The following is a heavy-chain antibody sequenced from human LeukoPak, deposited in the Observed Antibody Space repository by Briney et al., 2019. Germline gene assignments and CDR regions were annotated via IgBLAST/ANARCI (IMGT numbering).Heavy chain of an antibody. J-gene: IGHJ4*02. CDR1: GYTFTSYA. V-gene: IGHV1-3*01. CDR3: ARDRVSAAGLPRPAYFDS. Sequence: ASVKVSCKASGYTFTSYAMHWVRQAPGQRLEWMGWINAGNGNTKYSQKFQGRVTITRDTSASTAYMELSSLRSEDTAVYYCARDRVSAAGLPRPAYFDSWGQGTLVTVSS. D-gene: IGHD6-13*01. CDR2: INAGNGNT.